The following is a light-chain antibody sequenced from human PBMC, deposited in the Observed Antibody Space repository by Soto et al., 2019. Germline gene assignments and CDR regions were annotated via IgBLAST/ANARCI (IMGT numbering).Light chain of an antibody. CDR1: SNDIGAFNY. J-gene: IGLJ1*01. Sequence: QSALTQPASVSGSPGQSTTISCTGTSNDIGAFNYVSWYQQHPGKAPTLMISEVSNRPSGVSNRFSGSKSGNTASLTISGLQAEDEADYYCSSYTVISTLVFGTGTKVTVL. V-gene: IGLV2-14*01. CDR2: EVS. CDR3: SSYTVISTLV.